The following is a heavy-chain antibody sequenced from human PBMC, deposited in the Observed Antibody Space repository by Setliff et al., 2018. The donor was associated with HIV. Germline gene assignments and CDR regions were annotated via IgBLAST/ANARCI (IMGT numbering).Heavy chain of an antibody. Sequence: GGSLRLSCAASGFIFSSFGMHWVRRAPGKGLEWVAVIWNDGSNKYYADSVKGRFAISRDNAKNSLYLQMNSLRADDTAFYYCAGGSAGLDYWGQGTLVTAPQ. CDR3: AGGSAGLDY. CDR1: GFIFSSFG. J-gene: IGHJ4*02. D-gene: IGHD6-13*01. CDR2: IWNDGSNK. V-gene: IGHV3-33*01.